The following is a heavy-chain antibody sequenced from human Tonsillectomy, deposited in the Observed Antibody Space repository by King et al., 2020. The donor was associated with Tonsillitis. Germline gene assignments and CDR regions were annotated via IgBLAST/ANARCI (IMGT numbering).Heavy chain of an antibody. J-gene: IGHJ2*01. CDR3: ARDGGAYGGNGYWYFAL. CDR2: SNPNSGGT. Sequence: AQLVQSGAEVKKPGASVKVSCKASGYTFSDYYIHWVRQAPGQGLEWMGWSNPNSGGTYYAQKFQGRVTMTRDTSTSTAYMELSSLRSDDTAVYYCARDGGAYGGNGYWYFALWGRGTLVTVSS. V-gene: IGHV1-2*02. CDR1: GYTFSDYY. D-gene: IGHD4-23*01.